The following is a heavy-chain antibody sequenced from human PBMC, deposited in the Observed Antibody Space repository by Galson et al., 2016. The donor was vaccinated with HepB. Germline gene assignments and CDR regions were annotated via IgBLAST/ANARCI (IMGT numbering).Heavy chain of an antibody. D-gene: IGHD6-6*01. CDR2: IIPIFGTA. CDR1: GGTFSSYA. Sequence: SVKVSCKASGGTFSSYAISWVRQAPGQGLEWMGGIIPIFGTANYAQKFQGRVTITADESTSTAYMELSSLRSEDTAVYYCARAREYSSSPEYSYYGMDVWGQGTTVTVSS. J-gene: IGHJ6*02. V-gene: IGHV1-69*13. CDR3: ARAREYSSSPEYSYYGMDV.